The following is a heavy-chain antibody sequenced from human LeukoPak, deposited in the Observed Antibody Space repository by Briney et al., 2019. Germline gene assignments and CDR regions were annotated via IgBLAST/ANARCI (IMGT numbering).Heavy chain of an antibody. D-gene: IGHD3-10*01. CDR2: ITINIDRT. Sequence: GGSLRLSCSASGFTFSNYAMHWVRQAPGKGLEYVSAITINIDRTFYADSVQGRFTISRDNFANTLYLQMSSLRPEDTAVYYCVKPARGSGIQNGFDYWGQGTLVTVSS. V-gene: IGHV3-64D*06. J-gene: IGHJ4*02. CDR3: VKPARGSGIQNGFDY. CDR1: GFTFSNYA.